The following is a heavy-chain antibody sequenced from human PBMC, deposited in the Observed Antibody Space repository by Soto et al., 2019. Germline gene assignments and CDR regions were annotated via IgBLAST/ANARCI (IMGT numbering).Heavy chain of an antibody. CDR2: ISGSGGST. CDR1: GFTFSSNA. D-gene: IGHD2-15*01. V-gene: IGHV3-23*01. J-gene: IGHJ6*02. Sequence: PGGSLRLSCAASGFTFSSNAVSWVRQAPGKGLEWVSAISGSGGSTYYADSVKGRFTISRDNSKNTLYLQMNSLRAEDTAVYYCARSGAGDIIYYGMDVWGQGTTVTVSS. CDR3: ARSGAGDIIYYGMDV.